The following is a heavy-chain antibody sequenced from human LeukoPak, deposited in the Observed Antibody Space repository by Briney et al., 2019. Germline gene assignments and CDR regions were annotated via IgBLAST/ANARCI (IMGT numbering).Heavy chain of an antibody. CDR1: GFTFSSYS. CDR2: ISSSSSCI. D-gene: IGHD3-9*01. J-gene: IGHJ4*02. V-gene: IGHV3-21*01. CDR3: ARENILTGYPSYYFDY. Sequence: GGSLRLSCAASGFTFSSYSMNWVRQAPGKGLEWVSSISSSSSCIYYADSVKGRFTISRDNAKNSLYLQMNSLRAEDTAVYYCARENILTGYPSYYFDYWGQGTLVTVSS.